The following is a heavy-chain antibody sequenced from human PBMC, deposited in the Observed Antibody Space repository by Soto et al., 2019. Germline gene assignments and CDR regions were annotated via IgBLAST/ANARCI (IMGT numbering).Heavy chain of an antibody. CDR3: ATSGYFCSTSCSPNWFSP. CDR1: GYTLTELS. D-gene: IGHD2-2*01. Sequence: GASVKVSCKVSGYTLTELSMHWVRQAPGKGLEWMGGFDPEDGETIYAQKFQGRVTMTEDTSTDTAYMELSSPRSEDTAVYYCATSGYFCSTSCSPNWFSPCGQGTLVPGSS. J-gene: IGHJ5*02. CDR2: FDPEDGET. V-gene: IGHV1-24*01.